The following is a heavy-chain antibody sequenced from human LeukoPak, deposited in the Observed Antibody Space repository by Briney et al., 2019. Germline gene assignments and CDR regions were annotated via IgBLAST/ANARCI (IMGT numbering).Heavy chain of an antibody. Sequence: GGSLRLSCAASGNYWMHWVRQAPGKGLVWVSHINSDGSWTSYADSVKGRFTISKDNAKNTVYLQMNSLRAEDTAVYYCVSFYETYWGRGILVTVSS. CDR3: VSFYETY. J-gene: IGHJ4*02. V-gene: IGHV3-74*01. CDR1: GNYW. D-gene: IGHD2/OR15-2a*01. CDR2: INSDGSWT.